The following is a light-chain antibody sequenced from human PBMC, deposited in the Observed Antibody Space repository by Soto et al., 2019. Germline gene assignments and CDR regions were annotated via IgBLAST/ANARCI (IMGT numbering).Light chain of an antibody. Sequence: AIRTTQSPSSFSASTGDRVTITCRASQGISSYLAWYQQKPGKAPKLLIYAASTLQSGVPSRFSGSGSGTDFTLTISCLQSEDFATYYCQQYYSYPLTFGQGTKVDIK. CDR1: QGISSY. V-gene: IGKV1-8*01. J-gene: IGKJ1*01. CDR3: QQYYSYPLT. CDR2: AAS.